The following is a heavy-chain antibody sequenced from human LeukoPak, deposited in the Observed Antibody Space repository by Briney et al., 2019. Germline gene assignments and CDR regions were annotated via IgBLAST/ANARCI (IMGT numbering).Heavy chain of an antibody. Sequence: GGSLILSCAASGFTFSSYGMHWVRQAPGKGLEWVAAISNDGSNKYHADSVRGRLTISRDNSKNTLYLQMNSPRVEDTAVYYCAKDRGYSDTSGFLDYWGQGTLVTASS. D-gene: IGHD3-22*01. V-gene: IGHV3-30*18. CDR3: AKDRGYSDTSGFLDY. J-gene: IGHJ4*02. CDR2: ISNDGSNK. CDR1: GFTFSSYG.